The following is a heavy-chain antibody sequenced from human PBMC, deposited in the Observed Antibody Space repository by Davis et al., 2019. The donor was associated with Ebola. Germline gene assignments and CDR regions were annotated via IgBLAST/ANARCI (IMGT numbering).Heavy chain of an antibody. Sequence: ASVKVSCKASGYTFTSYDINWVRQATGQGLEWMGWMNPNSGNTGYAQKFQGRVTMTRNTSISTAYMELSSLRSEDTAVYYCARGYDFWSGYSLYYYYGMDVWGKGTTVTVSS. D-gene: IGHD3-3*01. J-gene: IGHJ6*04. CDR1: GYTFTSYD. CDR3: ARGYDFWSGYSLYYYYGMDV. V-gene: IGHV1-8*01. CDR2: MNPNSGNT.